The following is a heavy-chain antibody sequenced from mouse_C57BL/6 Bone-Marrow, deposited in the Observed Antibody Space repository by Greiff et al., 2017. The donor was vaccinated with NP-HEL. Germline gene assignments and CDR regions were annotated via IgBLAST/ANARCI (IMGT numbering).Heavy chain of an antibody. J-gene: IGHJ4*01. V-gene: IGHV1-69*01. CDR1: GYTFTSYW. CDR3: ARDKPFYYDYAAGSYYYAMDN. CDR2: IDPSDSYT. D-gene: IGHD2-4*01. Sequence: QVQLQQPGAELVMPGASVKLSCKASGYTFTSYWMHWVKQRPGQGLEWIGEIDPSDSYTNYNQKFKGKSTLTVDKSSSTAYLQLSSLTSEDSAVYYCARDKPFYYDYAAGSYYYAMDNWGQGTSVTVSS.